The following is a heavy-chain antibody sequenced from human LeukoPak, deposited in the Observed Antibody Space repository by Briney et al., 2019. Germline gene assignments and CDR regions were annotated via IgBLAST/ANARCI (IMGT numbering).Heavy chain of an antibody. Sequence: GGSLRLSCAASGFTFSTYWMSWVRQAPGKGLEWVANIKQDGSEKYYVDSVKGRFTISRDNAKNSLYLQMNSLRAEDTAVYYCARDERYSYGWTYYYYYMDVWGKGTTVTVSS. D-gene: IGHD5-18*01. CDR1: GFTFSTYW. CDR3: ARDERYSYGWTYYYYYMDV. J-gene: IGHJ6*03. V-gene: IGHV3-7*01. CDR2: IKQDGSEK.